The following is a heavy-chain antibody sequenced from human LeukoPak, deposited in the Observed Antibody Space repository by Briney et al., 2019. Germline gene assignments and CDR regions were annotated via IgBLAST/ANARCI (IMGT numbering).Heavy chain of an antibody. CDR2: IYTSGST. J-gene: IGHJ4*02. CDR3: AREYDYYYGSGEFDY. CDR1: GGSISSYY. V-gene: IGHV4-4*07. Sequence: SETLSLTCTVSGGSISSYYWSWIRQPAGKGLEWIGRIYTSGSTSYNPSLKSRVTMSVDTSKSQFSLKLSSVTAADTAVYYCAREYDYYYGSGEFDYWGQGTLVTVSS. D-gene: IGHD3-10*01.